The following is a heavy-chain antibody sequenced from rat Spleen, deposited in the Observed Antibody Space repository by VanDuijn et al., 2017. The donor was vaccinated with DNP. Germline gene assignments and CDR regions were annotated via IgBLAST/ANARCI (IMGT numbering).Heavy chain of an antibody. Sequence: VQLVESGGGLVQPGRSLKLSCAASGFTFSNYGMHWIRQPPGKGLEWMGAIWSGGTTAYNSVLKSRLSISRDTSKSQVFLKMNSLQTEDTATYYCARYSTSFVLDAWGQGASVTVSS. D-gene: IGHD1-2*01. CDR2: IWSGGTT. CDR1: GFTFSNYG. J-gene: IGHJ4*01. CDR3: ARYSTSFVLDA. V-gene: IGHV2-45*01.